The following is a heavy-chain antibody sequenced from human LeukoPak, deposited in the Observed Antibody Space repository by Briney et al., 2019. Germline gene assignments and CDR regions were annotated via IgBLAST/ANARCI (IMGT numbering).Heavy chain of an antibody. V-gene: IGHV4-34*01. CDR3: ARGLYSGSYPFDY. Sequence: PSETLSLTCAVDGGSFSGYYWSWIRQPPGKGREWIGEINHSGRTNYNPSLKSRATISVDTSKNQFSLKLSSVTAADTAVYYCARGLYSGSYPFDYWGQGNLVTVSS. CDR2: INHSGRT. CDR1: GGSFSGYY. J-gene: IGHJ4*02. D-gene: IGHD1-26*01.